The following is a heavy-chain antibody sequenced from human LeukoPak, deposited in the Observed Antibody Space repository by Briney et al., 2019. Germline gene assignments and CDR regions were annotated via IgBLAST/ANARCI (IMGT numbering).Heavy chain of an antibody. CDR2: INPNSGGT. CDR1: GYTFTGYY. D-gene: IGHD1-26*01. J-gene: IGHJ6*02. V-gene: IGHV1-2*02. Sequence: ASVKVSCKASGYTFTGYYMHWVRQAPGQGLEWMGWINPNSGGTNYAQKFQGRVTMTRDTSASTAYMELSSLRSEDTAVYYCARNLDSGWRYYYYGMDVWGQGTTVTVSS. CDR3: ARNLDSGWRYYYYGMDV.